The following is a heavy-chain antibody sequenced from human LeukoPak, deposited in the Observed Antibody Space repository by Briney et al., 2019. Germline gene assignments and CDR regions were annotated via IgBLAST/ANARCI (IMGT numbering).Heavy chain of an antibody. Sequence: GGSLRLSCAASGFTFSSYGMHWVRQAPGKGLEWVAFIRYDGSNKYYADSVKGRFTISRDNSKNTLYLQMNSLRAEDTAVYYCAATRVVPAATGNDYWGQGTLVTVSS. CDR3: AATRVVPAATGNDY. J-gene: IGHJ4*02. D-gene: IGHD2-2*01. CDR1: GFTFSSYG. V-gene: IGHV3-30*02. CDR2: IRYDGSNK.